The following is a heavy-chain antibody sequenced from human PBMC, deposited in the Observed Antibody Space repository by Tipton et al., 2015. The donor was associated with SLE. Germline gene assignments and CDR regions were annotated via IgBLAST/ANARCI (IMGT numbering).Heavy chain of an antibody. D-gene: IGHD2-15*01. J-gene: IGHJ4*02. V-gene: IGHV4-31*11. CDR3: ARESCNVGNCYFDY. Sequence: TLSLTCVVSGGSISSGGYYWSWIRRHPGKGLEWIGYIYHSGSAKYNPSLDSRVAISIDTSRNRFSLKLRSVTAADTAVYFCARESCNVGNCYFDYWGRGTLFTVSS. CDR1: GGSISSGGYY. CDR2: IYHSGSA.